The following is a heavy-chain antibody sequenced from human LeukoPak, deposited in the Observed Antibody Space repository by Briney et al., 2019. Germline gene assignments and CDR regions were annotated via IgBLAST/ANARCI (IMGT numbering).Heavy chain of an antibody. D-gene: IGHD6-13*01. J-gene: IGHJ4*02. CDR1: GGSISSGSYY. CDR3: ATGSSWYVDY. CDR2: IYTSGST. Sequence: SQTLSLTCTVSGGSISSGSYYWSWIRRPAGKGLEWIGRIYTSGSTNYNPSLKSRVTISVDTSKNQSSLKLSSVTAADTAVYYCATGSSWYVDYWGQGTLVTVSS. V-gene: IGHV4-61*02.